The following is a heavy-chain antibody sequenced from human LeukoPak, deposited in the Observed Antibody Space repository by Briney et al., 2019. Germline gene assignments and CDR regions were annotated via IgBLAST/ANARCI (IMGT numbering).Heavy chain of an antibody. CDR1: GGSISSSSYY. Sequence: SETLSLTCIVSGGSISSSSYYWGWIRQPPGKGLEWIGSIYYSGSTYYNPSLKSRVTISVDTSKNQFSLKLSSVTAADTAVYYCARLVRTEGNWGQGTLVTVSS. D-gene: IGHD1-14*01. CDR3: ARLVRTEGN. J-gene: IGHJ4*02. V-gene: IGHV4-39*01. CDR2: IYYSGST.